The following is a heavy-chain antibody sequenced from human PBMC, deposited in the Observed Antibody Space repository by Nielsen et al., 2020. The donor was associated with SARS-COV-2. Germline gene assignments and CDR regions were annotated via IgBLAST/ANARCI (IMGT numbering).Heavy chain of an antibody. D-gene: IGHD4-17*01. V-gene: IGHV1-2*06. Sequence: ASVKVSCKASGYTFTGYYMHWVRQAPGQGLEWMGRINPNSGGTNYAQKFQGRVTMTRDTSISTAYMGLSRLRSDDTAVYYCARDGGDGGDYGAAFDIWGQGTMVTVSS. CDR3: ARDGGDGGDYGAAFDI. CDR2: INPNSGGT. J-gene: IGHJ3*02. CDR1: GYTFTGYY.